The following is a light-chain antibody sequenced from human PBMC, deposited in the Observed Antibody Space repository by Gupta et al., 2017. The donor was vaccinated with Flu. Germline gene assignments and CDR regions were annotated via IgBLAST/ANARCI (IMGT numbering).Light chain of an antibody. J-gene: IGKJ1*01. CDR2: KFS. CDR1: QSLVYSDGNTY. CDR3: MQGTHSVT. Sequence: DVVMTQSPLSLPVTLGQPASISCRSSQSLVYSDGNTYLNWLQQRPGQSPRRLIYKFSNRDSGVPDISSGSWSGTDFTLKISRVEAEDVGFYYWMQGTHSVTFGQGTKVEIK. V-gene: IGKV2-30*01.